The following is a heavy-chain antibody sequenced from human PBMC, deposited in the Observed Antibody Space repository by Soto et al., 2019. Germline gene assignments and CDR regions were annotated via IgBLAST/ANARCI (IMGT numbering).Heavy chain of an antibody. V-gene: IGHV3-30-3*01. D-gene: IGHD3-22*01. CDR3: ARPVYYYDNRGNPPKI. Sequence: QVQLVESGGGVVQPGKSLRLSCAASGFTFSSFAMHWVRQAPGKGLEWVAVISSDGSNKYYADSVKGRFTISRDNSKNTLYLQMNSLRAEDTAVYYCARPVYYYDNRGNPPKIRGQGTMVTVSS. CDR2: ISSDGSNK. CDR1: GFTFSSFA. J-gene: IGHJ3*02.